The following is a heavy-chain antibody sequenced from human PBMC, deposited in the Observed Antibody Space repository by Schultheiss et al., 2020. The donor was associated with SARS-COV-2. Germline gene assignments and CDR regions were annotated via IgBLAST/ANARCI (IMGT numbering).Heavy chain of an antibody. CDR2: ISSSSSYI. J-gene: IGHJ4*02. V-gene: IGHV3-21*01. Sequence: GGSLRLSCAASGFTFSSYSMNWVRQAPGKGLEWVSSISSSSSYIYYADSVKGRFTISRDNAKNSLYLQMNSLRAEDTAVYYCARDRGWYYFDYWGQGTLVTVSS. CDR3: ARDRGWYYFDY. CDR1: GFTFSSYS. D-gene: IGHD6-19*01.